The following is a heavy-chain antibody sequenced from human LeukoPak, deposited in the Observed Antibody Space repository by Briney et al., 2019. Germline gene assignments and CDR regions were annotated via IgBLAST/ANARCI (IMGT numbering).Heavy chain of an antibody. CDR2: IYYSGST. CDR1: GDSISSSDYY. Sequence: SETLSLTCTVSGDSISSSDYYWSWIRQPPGKGLEWIGYIYYSGSTYYNPSLKSRVAISVDTSKNQFSLKLSSVTAADTAVYYCARERRRGGSYSSYYYGMDVWGQGTTVTVSS. CDR3: ARERRRGGSYSSYYYGMDV. J-gene: IGHJ6*02. V-gene: IGHV4-30-4*01. D-gene: IGHD1-26*01.